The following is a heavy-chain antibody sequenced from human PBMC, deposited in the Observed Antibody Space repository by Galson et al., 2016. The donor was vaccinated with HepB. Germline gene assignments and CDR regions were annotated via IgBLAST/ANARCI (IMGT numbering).Heavy chain of an antibody. J-gene: IGHJ3*02. CDR3: ARATHTITYYYDSSGYKVDAFDI. Sequence: SLRLSCAASGFTFSSYSMNWVRQAPGKGLEWVSSISSSSSSYIYYADSVKGRFTISRDNAKNSLYLQMNSLRAEDTAVYYCARATHTITYYYDSSGYKVDAFDIWGQGTMVTVSS. V-gene: IGHV3-21*01. CDR2: ISSSSSSYI. D-gene: IGHD3-22*01. CDR1: GFTFSSYS.